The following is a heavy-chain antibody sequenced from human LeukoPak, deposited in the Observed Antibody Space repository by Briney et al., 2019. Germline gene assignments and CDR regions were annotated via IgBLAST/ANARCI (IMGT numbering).Heavy chain of an antibody. J-gene: IGHJ4*02. Sequence: PSETLSLTCTVSGGSISSYYWSWVRQPPGKGLEWIGFVYYTGSTNYSPSLKSRVTISVDTSKNQFSLKLRSVTAADTAVYYCARLLSTGLDYWGQGTLVTVSS. V-gene: IGHV4-59*01. D-gene: IGHD2-2*01. CDR2: VYYTGST. CDR3: ARLLSTGLDY. CDR1: GGSISSYY.